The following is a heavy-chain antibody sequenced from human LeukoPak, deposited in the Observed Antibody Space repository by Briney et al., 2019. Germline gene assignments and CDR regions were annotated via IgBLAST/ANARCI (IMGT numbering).Heavy chain of an antibody. CDR2: IIPILGIA. J-gene: IGHJ4*02. CDR3: QKTAYDILTGYLSPTDY. Sequence: ASVKVSCKASGGTFSSYALRWVRQAPGHGLEWMGRIIPILGIANYAQKFQGRVTITADKSTSTAYMELSSLRSEDTAFYFKQKTAYDILTGYLSPTDYWGQGTLVTVSS. V-gene: IGHV1-69*04. D-gene: IGHD3-9*01. CDR1: GGTFSSYA.